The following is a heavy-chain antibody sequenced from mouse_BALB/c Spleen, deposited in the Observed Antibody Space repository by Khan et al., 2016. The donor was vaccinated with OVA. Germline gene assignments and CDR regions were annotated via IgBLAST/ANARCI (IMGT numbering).Heavy chain of an antibody. CDR1: GYSITTDYA. V-gene: IGHV3-2*02. D-gene: IGHD1-1*01. CDR2: ISYSGNT. CDR3: ARIYGGDFDY. Sequence: EVELVESGPGLVKPSQSLSLTCTVTGYSITTDYAWNWIRQFPGSKLEWMGHISYSGNTKYNPSLKSRISITRDTSKNQFFLQLKSVTTGDTARYYCARIYGGDFDYWGQGTTLTVSS. J-gene: IGHJ2*01.